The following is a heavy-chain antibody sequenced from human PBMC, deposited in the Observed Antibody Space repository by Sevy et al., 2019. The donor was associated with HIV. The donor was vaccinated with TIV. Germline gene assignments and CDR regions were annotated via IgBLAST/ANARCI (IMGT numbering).Heavy chain of an antibody. Sequence: ASVKVSCKASGYTFTGYYIHWVRQAPGQGLEWMGWMNPNSGGTNYAQKFQGRVTMTRDTSISTAYMELSRLRSDDTAVYYCARHPPGYSSGWYYFDYWGQGTLVTVSS. CDR3: ARHPPGYSSGWYYFDY. D-gene: IGHD6-19*01. V-gene: IGHV1-2*02. CDR1: GYTFTGYY. J-gene: IGHJ4*02. CDR2: MNPNSGGT.